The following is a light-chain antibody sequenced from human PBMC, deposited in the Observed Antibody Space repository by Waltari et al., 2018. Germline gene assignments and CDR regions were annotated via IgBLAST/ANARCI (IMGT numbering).Light chain of an antibody. CDR1: QGISNW. Sequence: IQMTQSPTSVSVSVGDRVTITCRASQGISNWLAWYQQKPGKAPKLLIYTASNLQTGVPSRFSGSGSGTDFTLTISSLQPEDFATYYCQQANNFPWTFGQGTKVEIK. V-gene: IGKV1-12*02. CDR3: QQANNFPWT. J-gene: IGKJ1*01. CDR2: TAS.